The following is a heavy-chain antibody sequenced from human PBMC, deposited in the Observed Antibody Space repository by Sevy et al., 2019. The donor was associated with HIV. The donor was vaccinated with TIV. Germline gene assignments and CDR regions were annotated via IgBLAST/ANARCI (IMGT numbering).Heavy chain of an antibody. D-gene: IGHD7-27*01. V-gene: IGHV3-33*01. J-gene: IGHJ4*02. CDR1: GFTFSSYG. CDR3: ARSWDYWGQMGY. CDR2: IWYDGSNK. Sequence: GGSLRLSCAASGFTFSSYGMHWVRQAPGKGLEWVAVIWYDGSNKYYADSVKGRFTISRDNSKNTLYLQMNSLRAEDTAVYYCARSWDYWGQMGYWGQGTLVTVSS.